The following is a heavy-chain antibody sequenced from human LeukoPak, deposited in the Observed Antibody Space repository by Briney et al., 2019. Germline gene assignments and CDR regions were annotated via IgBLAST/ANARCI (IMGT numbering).Heavy chain of an antibody. J-gene: IGHJ2*01. D-gene: IGHD4-17*01. CDR2: IWYDGTNK. Sequence: GRSLRLSCAASGFTFSSYGMHWVRQAPGKGLEWVSVIWYDGTNKYYADSVKGRFTISGDNSKNTLYLQMNSLRAEDTAVYYCARDDDYGDSYWYFDLWGRGILVTVSS. V-gene: IGHV3-33*01. CDR1: GFTFSSYG. CDR3: ARDDDYGDSYWYFDL.